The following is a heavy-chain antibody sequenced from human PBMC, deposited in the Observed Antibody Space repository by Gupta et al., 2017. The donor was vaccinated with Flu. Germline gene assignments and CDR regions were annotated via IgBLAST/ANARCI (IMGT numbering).Heavy chain of an antibody. CDR1: GFTFSSYE. D-gene: IGHD4-23*01. J-gene: IGHJ6*02. V-gene: IGHV3-48*03. CDR3: ASETATVVTHGYYYYGMDV. CDR2: ISSSGSTI. Sequence: EVQLVESGGGLVQPGGSLRLSCAASGFTFSSYEMNWVRQAPGKGLEWVSYISSSGSTIYYADSVKGRFTISRDNAKNSLYLQMNSLRAEDTAVYYCASETATVVTHGYYYYGMDVWGQGTTVTVSS.